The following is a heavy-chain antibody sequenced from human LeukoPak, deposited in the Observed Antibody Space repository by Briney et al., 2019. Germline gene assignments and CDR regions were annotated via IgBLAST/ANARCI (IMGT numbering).Heavy chain of an antibody. J-gene: IGHJ4*02. CDR3: ARDLDIVATIVFDY. Sequence: GGSLRLACAAAGFTVSSYGMHWVRQAPGKGLGWVAVISYDGSNKYYADSVKGRFTISRDNFKNTLYLQMNSLRAEDTAVYYCARDLDIVATIVFDYWGQGTLVTVSS. V-gene: IGHV3-30*04. CDR2: ISYDGSNK. D-gene: IGHD5-12*01. CDR1: GFTVSSYG.